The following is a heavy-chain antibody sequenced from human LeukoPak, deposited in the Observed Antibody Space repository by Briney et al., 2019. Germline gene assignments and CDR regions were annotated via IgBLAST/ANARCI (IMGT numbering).Heavy chain of an antibody. CDR3: ARGTRSGSGYYYKGLYYFDY. J-gene: IGHJ4*02. D-gene: IGHD3-22*01. CDR1: GGSFSGYY. V-gene: IGHV4-34*01. Sequence: SETLSLTCAVYGGSFSGYYWSWIRQPPGKGLEWIGEINHSGSTNYNPSLKSRVTISVDTSKNQFSLKLSSVTAADTAVYCCARGTRSGSGYYYKGLYYFDYWGQGTLVTVSS. CDR2: INHSGST.